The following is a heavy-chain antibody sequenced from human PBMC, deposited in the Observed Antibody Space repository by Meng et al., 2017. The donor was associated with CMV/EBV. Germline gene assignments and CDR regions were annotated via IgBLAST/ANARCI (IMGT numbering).Heavy chain of an antibody. CDR3: ARGLWFGDLHYYYYGMDV. CDR1: GYTFTSYG. D-gene: IGHD3-10*01. CDR2: ISAYNGNT. V-gene: IGHV1-18*01. J-gene: IGHJ6*02. Sequence: QAQLVQSGADVKKPGASVKVSCEASGYTFTSYGISWVRQAPGQGLEWMGWISAYNGNTNYAQKLQGRVNMTTDTSTITAYMELRSLRSDDTAVYYCARGLWFGDLHYYYYGMDVWGQGTTVTVSS.